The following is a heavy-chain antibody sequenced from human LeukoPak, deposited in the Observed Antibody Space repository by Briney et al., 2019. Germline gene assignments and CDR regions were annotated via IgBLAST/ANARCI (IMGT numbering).Heavy chain of an antibody. CDR2: IKPDGGET. J-gene: IGHJ5*02. V-gene: IGHV3-7*05. CDR3: VRGSSGTVVRGIAWAWFDP. D-gene: IGHD3-10*01. CDR1: GFXFSSQW. Sequence: GGSLRLSCAASGFXFSSQWMSWIRQTPGKGLDWVANIKPDGGETYYVDSVNGRFTISRDNAKNSLYLQMNSLRAEDTAVYYCVRGSSGTVVRGIAWAWFDPWGQGTLVTVSS.